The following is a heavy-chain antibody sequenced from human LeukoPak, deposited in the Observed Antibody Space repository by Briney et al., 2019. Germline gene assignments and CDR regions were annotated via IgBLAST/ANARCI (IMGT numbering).Heavy chain of an antibody. CDR2: TNAGNGNT. CDR3: ARGGSGSYYNRLDY. J-gene: IGHJ4*02. V-gene: IGHV1-3*01. D-gene: IGHD3-10*01. CDR1: GYTFTSYA. Sequence: GASVKVSCKASGYTFTSYAMHWVRQAPGQRLEWMGWTNAGNGNTKYSQKFQGRVTITRDTSASTAYMELSSLRSEDTAVYYCARGGSGSYYNRLDYWGQGTLVTVSS.